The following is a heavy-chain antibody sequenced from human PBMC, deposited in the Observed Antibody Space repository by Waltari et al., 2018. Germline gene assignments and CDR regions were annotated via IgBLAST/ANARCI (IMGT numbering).Heavy chain of an antibody. CDR1: GFNFGDYA. J-gene: IGHJ4*02. CDR2: IRSKTYGGAP. Sequence: EVQLAESGGGLVQRGRSLRLPCTASGFNFGDYAMTWVRQVPGKGLEWVGFIRSKTYGGAPEYAASVKGRFTISRDDSKSVAYLQMNSLRTEDTALYYCTRADGMTDLDYWGQGALVTVSS. CDR3: TRADGMTDLDY. V-gene: IGHV3-49*04.